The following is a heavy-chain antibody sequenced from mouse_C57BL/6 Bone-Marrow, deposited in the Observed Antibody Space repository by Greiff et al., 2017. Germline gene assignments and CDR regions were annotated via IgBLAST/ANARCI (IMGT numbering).Heavy chain of an antibody. CDR1: GYSFTGYF. CDR3: AENYDYDVYFDV. CDR2: INPYNGDT. Sequence: EVQLQQSGPELVKPGDSVKISCKASGYSFTGYFMNWVMQSHGKSLEWIGRINPYNGDTFYNQKFTGKATLTVDKSSSTAHMELRSLTSEDAAVYYCAENYDYDVYFDVWGTGTTVTVSS. D-gene: IGHD2-4*01. V-gene: IGHV1-20*01. J-gene: IGHJ1*03.